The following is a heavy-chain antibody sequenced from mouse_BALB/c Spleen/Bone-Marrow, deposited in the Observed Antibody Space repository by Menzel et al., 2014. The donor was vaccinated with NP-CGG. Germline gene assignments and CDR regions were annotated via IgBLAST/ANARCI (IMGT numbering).Heavy chain of an antibody. J-gene: IGHJ4*01. Sequence: VQLQESGAELAKPGASVKMSCKASGYTFTSYWMHWVKQRPGQGLEWIGYINPSTGYTEYNQKFEDKATLTADKSSSTAYMQLSSLTSEDSAVYYCARRGYAMDYWGQGTSVTVSS. CDR1: GYTFTSYW. CDR2: INPSTGYT. V-gene: IGHV1-7*01. CDR3: ARRGYAMDY.